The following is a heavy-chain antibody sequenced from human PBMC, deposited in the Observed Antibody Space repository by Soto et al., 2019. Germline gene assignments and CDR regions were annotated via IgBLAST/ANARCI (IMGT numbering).Heavy chain of an antibody. J-gene: IGHJ6*03. CDR1: GGSFSGYY. Sequence: SETLSLTCAVYGGSFSGYYWSWLRQPPGKGLEWIGEINHSGSTNYNPSLKSRVTISVDTSKNQFSLKLSSVTAADTAVYYCAREHYYGFGKYYSYMDVWGKGTTVTVSS. V-gene: IGHV4-34*01. D-gene: IGHD3-10*01. CDR2: INHSGST. CDR3: AREHYYGFGKYYSYMDV.